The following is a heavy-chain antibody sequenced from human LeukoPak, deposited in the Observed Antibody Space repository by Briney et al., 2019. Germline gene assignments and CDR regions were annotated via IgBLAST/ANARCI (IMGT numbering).Heavy chain of an antibody. CDR1: GYSISSGYY. CDR3: ARANYYDTSGYSRGAFDI. J-gene: IGHJ3*02. Sequence: SETLSLTCTVSGYSISSGYYWGWIRQPPGKGLEWIGSVFHSASTYYNPSLQSRVTISLDTSKNQFSLKLSSVTAADTAVYYCARANYYDTSGYSRGAFDIWGQGTMVTVSS. CDR2: VFHSAST. V-gene: IGHV4-38-2*02. D-gene: IGHD3-22*01.